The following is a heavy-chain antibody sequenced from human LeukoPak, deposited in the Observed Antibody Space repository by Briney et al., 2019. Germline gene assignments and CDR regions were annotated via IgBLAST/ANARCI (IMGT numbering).Heavy chain of an antibody. Sequence: GGSLRLSCEASGLTFSSDPMHWVRQAPGKGLEWVATISSDGRNQYYADSVKGRFTISRDNSKNTLFLQMNSLRVEDTAIYYCAGPGGDRPFDYWGQGTLVTVSS. V-gene: IGHV3-30*04. D-gene: IGHD2-21*02. J-gene: IGHJ4*02. CDR3: AGPGGDRPFDY. CDR1: GLTFSSDP. CDR2: ISSDGRNQ.